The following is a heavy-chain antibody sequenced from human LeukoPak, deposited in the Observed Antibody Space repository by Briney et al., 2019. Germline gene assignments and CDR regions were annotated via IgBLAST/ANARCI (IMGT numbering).Heavy chain of an antibody. V-gene: IGHV3-33*01. CDR3: ARDLGIAAALGY. J-gene: IGHJ4*02. CDR1: EFTFSSYG. Sequence: HSGGSLRLSCAASEFTFSSYGMHWVRQAPGKGLEWVAVIWYDGSNKYYADSVKGRFTISRDNSKNTLYLQMNSLRAEDTAVYYCARDLGIAAALGYWGQGTLVTVSS. CDR2: IWYDGSNK. D-gene: IGHD6-13*01.